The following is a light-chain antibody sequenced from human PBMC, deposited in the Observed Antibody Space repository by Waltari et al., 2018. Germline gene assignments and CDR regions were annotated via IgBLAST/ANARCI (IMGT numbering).Light chain of an antibody. Sequence: SYVLTQPPSVSVAPGQTARITCGGDKIGGKSGHWYQQKPGQAPVLVVHDDSDRPSGIPERLSGSNSGNTATLTISRVEAGDEADYYCQVWDSNSDHYVVFGGGTKLTVL. CDR2: DDS. CDR3: QVWDSNSDHYVV. V-gene: IGLV3-21*02. J-gene: IGLJ2*01. CDR1: KIGGKS.